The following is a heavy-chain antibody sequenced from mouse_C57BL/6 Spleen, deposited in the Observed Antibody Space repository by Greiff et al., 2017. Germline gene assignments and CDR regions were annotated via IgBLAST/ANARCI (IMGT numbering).Heavy chain of an antibody. J-gene: IGHJ2*01. CDR1: GYTFTDYE. CDR3: TRLVATGGDY. CDR2: IDPETGGT. D-gene: IGHD1-1*02. Sequence: QVQLQQSGAELVRPGASVTLSCKASGYTFTDYEMHWVKQTPVHGLEWIGAIDPETGGTAYNQKFKGKAILTADKSSSTAYMELRSLTSEDSAVYYCTRLVATGGDYWGQGTTLTVSS. V-gene: IGHV1-15*01.